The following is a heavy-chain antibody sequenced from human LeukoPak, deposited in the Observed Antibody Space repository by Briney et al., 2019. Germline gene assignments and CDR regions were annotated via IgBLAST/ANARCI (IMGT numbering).Heavy chain of an antibody. CDR2: IRYDGGEN. CDR3: AKDGDDCIDY. D-gene: IGHD2-21*01. V-gene: IGHV3-30*02. CDR1: GFTFNRRS. J-gene: IGHJ4*02. Sequence: GGSLRLSCAASGFTFNRRSMHWVRQARGKGLEWVAFIRYDGGENFYADFAKGRFTISRDNSKNTLSLQLNTLRAEDTALYYCAKDGDDCIDYWGPGTLVTVAS.